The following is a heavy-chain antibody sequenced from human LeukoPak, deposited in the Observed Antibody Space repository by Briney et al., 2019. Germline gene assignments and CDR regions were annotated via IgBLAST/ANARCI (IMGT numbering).Heavy chain of an antibody. V-gene: IGHV3-13*01. CDR3: VRQRTPHGNFDY. J-gene: IGHJ4*02. CDR1: GFTFSSYD. D-gene: IGHD1-14*01. Sequence: GRSLRLSCAASGFTFSSYDMHWVRQPTGKGLEWVSAIGTGGDTYYPASVKGRFTISRENAKNSLYLQMNSLRAEDTAVYYCVRQRTPHGNFDYWGQGTLVTVSS. CDR2: IGTGGDT.